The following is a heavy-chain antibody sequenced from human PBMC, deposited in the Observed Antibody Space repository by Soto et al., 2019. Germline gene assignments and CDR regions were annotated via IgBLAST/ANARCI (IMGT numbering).Heavy chain of an antibody. Sequence: SETLSLTCTVSGGSISSYYWSWIRQPPGKGLEWIGYIYYSGSTNYNPSLKSRVTISVDTSKNQFSLKLSSVTAADTAVYYCASRPCGGDCYNAFDIWGQGTMVTVSS. CDR1: GGSISSYY. J-gene: IGHJ3*02. CDR3: ASRPCGGDCYNAFDI. D-gene: IGHD2-21*02. V-gene: IGHV4-59*08. CDR2: IYYSGST.